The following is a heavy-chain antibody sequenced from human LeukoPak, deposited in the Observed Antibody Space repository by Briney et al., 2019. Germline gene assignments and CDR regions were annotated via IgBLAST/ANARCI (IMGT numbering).Heavy chain of an antibody. CDR1: GFTFDDYG. J-gene: IGHJ4*02. CDR2: ISGSGGST. D-gene: IGHD1-14*01. Sequence: PGGSLRLSCAASGFTFDDYGMSWVRQAPGKGLEWVSGISGSGGSTYYADSVKGRFTISRDNSKSTLYLQMNSLRAEDTAVYYCAKSYNFDYWGQGTLVTVSS. CDR3: AKSYNFDY. V-gene: IGHV3-23*01.